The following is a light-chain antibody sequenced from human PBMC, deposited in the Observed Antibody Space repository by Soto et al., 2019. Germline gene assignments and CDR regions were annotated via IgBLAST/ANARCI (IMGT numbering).Light chain of an antibody. CDR2: GAS. CDR1: QSVTSN. V-gene: IGKV3-20*01. J-gene: IGKJ5*01. Sequence: EIVMTQSPATLSVAPGERATLSFGASQSVTSNLAWYQQKPGQAPRLLIYGASSRATGIPDRFSGSGSGTDFTLTISRLEPEDFALYYCQHYVERSPITFGQGTRLEIK. CDR3: QHYVERSPIT.